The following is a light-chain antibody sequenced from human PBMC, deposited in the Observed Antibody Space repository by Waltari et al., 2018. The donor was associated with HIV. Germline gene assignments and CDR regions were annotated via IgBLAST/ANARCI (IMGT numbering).Light chain of an antibody. CDR1: SSDVGGYNY. Sequence: QSALTQPHSVSGSPGQSVTISCTGTSSDVGGYNYVYWYQQHPGKAPKLMIDDVTKRPSGVSNRFSGSKSGNTASLTISGLQAEDEADYYCCSCPRSGIRYVFGTGTKVTVL. CDR3: CSCPRSGIRYV. J-gene: IGLJ1*01. V-gene: IGLV2-11*01. CDR2: DVT.